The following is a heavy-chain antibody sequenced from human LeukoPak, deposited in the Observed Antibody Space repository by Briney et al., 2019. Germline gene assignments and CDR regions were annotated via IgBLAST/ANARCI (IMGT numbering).Heavy chain of an antibody. V-gene: IGHV5-51*01. CDR2: IYPGDSDT. CDR3: ARDTGYCSGGSCYVNWFDP. Sequence: GESLKISCKGSGXSFTSYWSGWVRQMPGKGLEWMGIIYPGDSDTRYSPSFQGQVTISADKSISTAYLQWSSLKASDTAMYYCARDTGYCSGGSCYVNWFDPWGQGTLVTVSS. CDR1: GXSFTSYW. J-gene: IGHJ5*02. D-gene: IGHD2-15*01.